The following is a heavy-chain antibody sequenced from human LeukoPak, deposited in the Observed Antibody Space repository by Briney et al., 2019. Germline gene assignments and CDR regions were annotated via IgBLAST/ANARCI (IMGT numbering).Heavy chain of an antibody. J-gene: IGHJ5*02. D-gene: IGHD6-13*01. Sequence: GGSLRLSCAASGFTFSSYTMNWVRQAPGKGLEWVSSISSSSSYIYYADSVKGRFTISRDNAKNSLYLQMNSLRVEDTAVYYCATRIAAAGKGAWGQGTLVTVSS. CDR3: ATRIAAAGKGA. CDR2: ISSSSSYI. V-gene: IGHV3-21*01. CDR1: GFTFSSYT.